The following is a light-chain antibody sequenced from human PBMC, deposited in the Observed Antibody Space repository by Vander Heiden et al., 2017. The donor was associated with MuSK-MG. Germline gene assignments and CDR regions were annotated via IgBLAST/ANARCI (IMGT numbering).Light chain of an antibody. Sequence: EIVLTQSPGTLSLSPGERATLSCRASQSVSSSYLAWFQQKPGQAPRLLIYGTSSRATGIPDRFSGSGSGTDFTLTISRLEPEDFALYYCQQYGSFWTFGQGTKVEIK. CDR2: GTS. CDR3: QQYGSFWT. CDR1: QSVSSSY. V-gene: IGKV3-20*01. J-gene: IGKJ1*01.